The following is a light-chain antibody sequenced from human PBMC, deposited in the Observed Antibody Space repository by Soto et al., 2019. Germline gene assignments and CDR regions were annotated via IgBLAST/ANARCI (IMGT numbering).Light chain of an antibody. CDR3: SSYTSSSTYV. V-gene: IGLV2-14*03. CDR1: SSDVGGYNY. CDR2: DVS. J-gene: IGLJ1*01. Sequence: SILTQPASVSGYPGQSITISCNGTSSDVGGYNYVSWYQHHPGKAPKLMIYDVSNRPSGVSNRFSGSKSGNTASLTISGLQAEDEADYYCSSYTSSSTYVFGTGTKVTVL.